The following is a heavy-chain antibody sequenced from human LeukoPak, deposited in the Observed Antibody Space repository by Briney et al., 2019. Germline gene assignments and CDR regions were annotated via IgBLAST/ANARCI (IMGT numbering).Heavy chain of an antibody. D-gene: IGHD3-10*01. CDR1: GYTFTSYY. CDR2: INPSGGST. Sequence: GASVKVSGKASGYTFTSYYMHWGRQAPGQGLEWMGIINPSGGSTGYAQKFQGRVTMTRATSTSTVYMELSSLRSEDTAVYYCARDVYYYGSGSYYNPLGYWGQGTLVTVSS. CDR3: ARDVYYYGSGSYYNPLGY. V-gene: IGHV1-46*01. J-gene: IGHJ4*02.